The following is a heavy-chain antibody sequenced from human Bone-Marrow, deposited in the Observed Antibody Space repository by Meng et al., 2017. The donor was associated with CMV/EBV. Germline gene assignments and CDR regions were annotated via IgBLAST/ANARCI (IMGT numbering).Heavy chain of an antibody. CDR3: AKEHYGAISG. Sequence: GGSLRLSCAASGFTFSSYAMSWVRQAPGKGLEWVSVIYSGGSSTYYADSVKGRFTISRDNSKNTLYLQMNSLRAEDTAVYYCAKEHYGAISGWGQGTLVTVSS. CDR2: IYSGGSST. CDR1: GFTFSSYA. D-gene: IGHD4/OR15-4a*01. J-gene: IGHJ4*02. V-gene: IGHV3-23*03.